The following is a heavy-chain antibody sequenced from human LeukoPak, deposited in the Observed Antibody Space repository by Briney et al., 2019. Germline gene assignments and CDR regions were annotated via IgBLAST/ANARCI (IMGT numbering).Heavy chain of an antibody. CDR3: ARGGFHYGSGGYYSPFDY. CDR1: GYTFTSYG. CDR2: ISAYNGNT. J-gene: IGHJ4*02. D-gene: IGHD3-10*01. V-gene: IGHV1-18*01. Sequence: ASVKVSCKASGYTFTSYGISWVRQAPGQGLEWMGWISAYNGNTNYAQKLQGRVTMTTDTSTSTAYMELRGLRSDDTAVYYCARGGFHYGSGGYYSPFDYWGQGTLVTVSS.